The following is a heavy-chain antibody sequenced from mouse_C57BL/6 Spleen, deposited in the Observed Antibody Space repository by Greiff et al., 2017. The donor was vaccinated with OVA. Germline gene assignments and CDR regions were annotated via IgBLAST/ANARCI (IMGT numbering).Heavy chain of an antibody. V-gene: IGHV2-2*01. CDR2: IWSGGST. CDR3: ARSYYYDRATWFAY. Sequence: QVQLKESGPGLVQPSQSLSITCTVSGFSLTSYGVHWVRQSPGKGLEWLGVIWSGGSTDYNAAFISRLSISKDNSKSQVFFKMNSLQADDTAIYYCARSYYYDRATWFAYWGQGTLVTVSA. CDR1: GFSLTSYG. J-gene: IGHJ3*01. D-gene: IGHD2-4*01.